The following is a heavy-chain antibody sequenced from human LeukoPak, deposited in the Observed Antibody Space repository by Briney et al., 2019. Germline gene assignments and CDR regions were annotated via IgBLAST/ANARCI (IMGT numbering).Heavy chain of an antibody. V-gene: IGHV1-69*13. D-gene: IGHD3-22*01. Sequence: SVKVSCKASGGTFSSYAISWVRQAPGQGLEWMGGIIPIFGTANYAQKFQGRVTITADESTSTAYMELSSLRSEDTAVYYCARDPYYYDSSGYYRSRNFDYWGQGTLVTVSS. CDR3: ARDPYYYDSSGYYRSRNFDY. CDR1: GGTFSSYA. J-gene: IGHJ4*02. CDR2: IIPIFGTA.